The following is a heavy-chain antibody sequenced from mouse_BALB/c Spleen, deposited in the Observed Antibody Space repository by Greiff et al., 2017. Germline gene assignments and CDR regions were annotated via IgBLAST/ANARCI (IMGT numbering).Heavy chain of an antibody. J-gene: IGHJ3*01. CDR3: ARGRAY. CDR1: GYTFTSYW. Sequence: VQLQQSGAELARPGASVKLSCKASGYTFTSYWMQWVKQRPGQGLEWIGAIYPGDGDTRYTQKFKGKATLTADKSSSTAYMQLSSLASEDSAVYYCARGRAYWGQGTLVTVSA. CDR2: IYPGDGDT. V-gene: IGHV1-87*01.